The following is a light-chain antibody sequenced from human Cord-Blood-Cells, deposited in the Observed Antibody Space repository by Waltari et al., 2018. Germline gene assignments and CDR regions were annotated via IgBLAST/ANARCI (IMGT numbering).Light chain of an antibody. CDR2: GKN. CDR3: NSRDSSGNHLV. V-gene: IGLV3-19*01. CDR1: SHRSYY. Sequence: SSELTQNPAVPVALGPPVRITCQGDSHRSYYPSWYQHKPGQAPVLVIYGKNNRPSGIPDRFSGSSSGNTASLTITGAQAEDEADYYCNSRDSSGNHLVFGGGTKLTVL. J-gene: IGLJ3*02.